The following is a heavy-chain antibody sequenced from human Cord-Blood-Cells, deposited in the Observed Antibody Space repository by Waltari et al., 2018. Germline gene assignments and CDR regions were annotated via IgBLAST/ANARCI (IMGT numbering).Heavy chain of an antibody. Sequence: QVQLVQSGAEVKKPGASVKVSCKASGYTFTSYDINWVRQATGQGLEWMGWMNPNSGKPGYAHKFQGRVTMTRNTSISTAYMELSSLRSEDTAVYYCAREPRRIAAARFDPWGQGTLVTVSS. J-gene: IGHJ5*02. D-gene: IGHD6-13*01. CDR2: MNPNSGKP. CDR1: GYTFTSYD. CDR3: AREPRRIAAARFDP. V-gene: IGHV1-8*01.